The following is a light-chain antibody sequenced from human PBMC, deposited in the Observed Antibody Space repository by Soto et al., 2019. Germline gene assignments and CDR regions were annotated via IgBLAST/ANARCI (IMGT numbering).Light chain of an antibody. J-gene: IGKJ1*01. CDR2: GAS. V-gene: IGKV3-20*01. Sequence: EIVLTQSPGTLSLSPGERATLSCRASQSISSGYLAWYQQKPGQAPRLLIYGASSRATGIPDRFSGSGSETDFTLTISSLEPDDFAVYYCQRYGTSLTWTFGQGNKVDIK. CDR3: QRYGTSLTWT. CDR1: QSISSGY.